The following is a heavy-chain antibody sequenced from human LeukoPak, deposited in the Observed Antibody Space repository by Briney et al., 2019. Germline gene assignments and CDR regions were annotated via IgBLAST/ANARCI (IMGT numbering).Heavy chain of an antibody. J-gene: IGHJ2*01. CDR1: GGSISSGGYY. CDR3: ARPRSLGWYFDL. D-gene: IGHD6-13*01. CDR2: IYYSGST. V-gene: IGHV4-31*03. Sequence: SETLSLTCTVSGGSISSGGYYWSWIRQHPGKGLEWIGYIYYSGSTYYNPSLKSRVTISVDTSKNQFSLKLSSVTAADTAVYYCARPRSLGWYFDLWGRGTLVTVSS.